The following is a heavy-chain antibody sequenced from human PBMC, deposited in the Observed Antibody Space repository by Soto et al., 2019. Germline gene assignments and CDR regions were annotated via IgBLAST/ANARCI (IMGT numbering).Heavy chain of an antibody. CDR1: GFTFSSYA. J-gene: IGHJ3*02. Sequence: QVQLVESGGGVVQPGRSLRLSCAASGFTFSSYAMHWVRQAPGKGLEWVAVISYDGSNKYYADSVKGRFTISRDNSKNTLYLQMNSLRAEDTAVYYCARTQGAGYYYDSSGYRLWGAFDIWGQGTMVTVSS. V-gene: IGHV3-30-3*01. CDR2: ISYDGSNK. D-gene: IGHD3-22*01. CDR3: ARTQGAGYYYDSSGYRLWGAFDI.